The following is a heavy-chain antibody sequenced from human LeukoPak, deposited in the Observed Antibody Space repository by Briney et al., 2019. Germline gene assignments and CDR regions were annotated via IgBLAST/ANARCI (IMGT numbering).Heavy chain of an antibody. V-gene: IGHV4-39*07. CDR2: IYSSGNT. D-gene: IGHD3-22*01. CDR1: GASISSSNYY. Sequence: SETLSLTCAVSGASISSSNYYWGWVRQSPGKGLEWIGNIYSSGNTYYNASLKSRVTISVDTSKNQFSLKLSSVTAADTAVYYCARDRVPGYYYDSSGYPAYFDYWGQGTLVTVSS. J-gene: IGHJ4*02. CDR3: ARDRVPGYYYDSSGYPAYFDY.